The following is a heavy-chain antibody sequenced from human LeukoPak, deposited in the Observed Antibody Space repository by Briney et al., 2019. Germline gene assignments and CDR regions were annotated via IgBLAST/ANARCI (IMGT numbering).Heavy chain of an antibody. Sequence: GASVKVSCKASGYTFTSYYMHWVRQAPGQGLEWMGIINPSGGSTSYAQKFQGRVTMTRDMSTSTVYMELSSLRSEDTAVYYCARDLSVGTTAITAAFDIWGQGTMVTVSS. CDR1: GYTFTSYY. D-gene: IGHD1-1*01. V-gene: IGHV1-46*01. CDR3: ARDLSVGTTAITAAFDI. CDR2: INPSGGST. J-gene: IGHJ3*02.